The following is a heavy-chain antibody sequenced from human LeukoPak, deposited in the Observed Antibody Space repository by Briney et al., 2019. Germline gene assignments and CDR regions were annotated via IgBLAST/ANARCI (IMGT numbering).Heavy chain of an antibody. J-gene: IGHJ4*02. CDR1: GYTFTGYY. V-gene: IGHV1-2*02. Sequence: GASVKVSCKASGYTFTGYYMHWVRQAPGQGLEWMGWINPNSGGTNYAQKFQGRVTMTRDTSISTVYMELSSLRSEDTAVYYCARGRAVSPCPYSGYDYGAYGSGGLCYYFDYWGQGTLVTVSS. CDR2: INPNSGGT. D-gene: IGHD5-12*01. CDR3: ARGRAVSPCPYSGYDYGAYGSGGLCYYFDY.